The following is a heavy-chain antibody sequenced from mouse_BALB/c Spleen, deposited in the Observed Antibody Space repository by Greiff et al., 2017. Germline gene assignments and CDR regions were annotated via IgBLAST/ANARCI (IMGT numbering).Heavy chain of an antibody. CDR1: GYAFSSSW. D-gene: IGHD1-1*01. J-gene: IGHJ3*01. Sequence: QVQLQQSGPELVKPGASVKISCKASGYAFSSSWMNWVKQRPGQGLEWIGRIYPGDGDTNYNGKFKGKATLTADKSSSTAYMQLSSLSSVGSAVYFCARELLGPFAYWGAGTLVAVSA. CDR3: ARELLGPFAY. V-gene: IGHV1-82*01. CDR2: IYPGDGDT.